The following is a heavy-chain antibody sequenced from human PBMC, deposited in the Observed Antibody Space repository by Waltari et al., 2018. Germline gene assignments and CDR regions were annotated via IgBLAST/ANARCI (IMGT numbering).Heavy chain of an antibody. CDR1: GFTFTTHW. D-gene: IGHD3-16*01. CDR2: IQVKGVTI. Sequence: EVQLVESGGGLAQPGGSLRLSCGASGFTFTTHWMPRVRQAPGKGPVRVSLIQVKGVTIGTEDFVKVRFPIPGKNPKNPVSLQKNIRRVEDTAFYYGVKGGGGGMGYWGQGALVTVSS. V-gene: IGHV3-74*01. J-gene: IGHJ1*01. CDR3: VKGGGGGMGY.